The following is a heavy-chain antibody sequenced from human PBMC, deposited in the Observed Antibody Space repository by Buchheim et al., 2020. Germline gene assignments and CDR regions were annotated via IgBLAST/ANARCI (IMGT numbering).Heavy chain of an antibody. V-gene: IGHV4-61*01. CDR3: ARERPDSSGYYYDGAFDI. J-gene: IGHJ3*02. Sequence: QVQLQESGPGLVKPSETLSLTCTVSGGSVSSGSYYWSWIRQPPGKGLEWIGYIYYSGSTNYNPSLKSRVTISVDTSKNQFSLKLSAVTAADTAVYYCARERPDSSGYYYDGAFDIWGQGT. CDR1: GGSVSSGSYY. CDR2: IYYSGST. D-gene: IGHD3-22*01.